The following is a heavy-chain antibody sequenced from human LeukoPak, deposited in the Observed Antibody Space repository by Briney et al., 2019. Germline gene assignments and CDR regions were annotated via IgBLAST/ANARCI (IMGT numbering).Heavy chain of an antibody. V-gene: IGHV3-30*03. J-gene: IGHJ4*02. D-gene: IGHD3-10*01. CDR2: ILYDGSNK. CDR1: GFNFVAYW. CDR3: ARDEQHGELSY. Sequence: GGSLRLSCTTSGFNFVAYWMGWVRQAPGKGLEWVSVILYDGSNKYYVNSVKGRFTISRDNSKNTLYLQMNSLRAEDTAVYYCARDEQHGELSYWGQGTLVTVSS.